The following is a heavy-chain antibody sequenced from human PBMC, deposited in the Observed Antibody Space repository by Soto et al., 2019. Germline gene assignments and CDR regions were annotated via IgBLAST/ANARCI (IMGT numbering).Heavy chain of an antibody. CDR3: ARGGSSWSAEYYEH. J-gene: IGHJ1*01. D-gene: IGHD6-13*01. CDR2: ISGFNGNT. V-gene: IGHV1-18*04. Sequence: ASVKVSCKASGYTFANYGISWVRQAPGQGPEWMGWISGFNGNTKYARKVQGRVTLTTDTSATTAYMELRGLRSDDTAVYYCARGGSSWSAEYYEHWGQGTLVTVSS. CDR1: GYTFANYG.